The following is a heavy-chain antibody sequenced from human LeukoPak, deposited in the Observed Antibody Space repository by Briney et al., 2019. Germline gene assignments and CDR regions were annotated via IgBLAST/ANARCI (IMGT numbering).Heavy chain of an antibody. V-gene: IGHV4-34*01. CDR3: ASFLAMVRANWFDP. J-gene: IGHJ5*02. Sequence: TSETLSLTCAVYGGSFSGYYWSWIRQPPGKGLEWIGEINHSGSTNYNPSLKSRVTISVDTSKNQFSLKLSSVTAADTAVYYCASFLAMVRANWFDPWGQGTLVTVSS. CDR1: GGSFSGYY. D-gene: IGHD3-10*01. CDR2: INHSGST.